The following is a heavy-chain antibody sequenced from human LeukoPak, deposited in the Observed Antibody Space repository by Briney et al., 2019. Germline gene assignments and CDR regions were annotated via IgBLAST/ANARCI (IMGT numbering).Heavy chain of an antibody. J-gene: IGHJ4*02. CDR2: IYYSGST. V-gene: IGHV4-59*01. Sequence: LXXXVSGGSISSYYWSWIRQPPGKGXEXIGYIYYSGSTNYNPSLKSRVTISVDTSKNQFSLRLSSVTAADTAVYYCARCGYSYGYSLDYWGQGTLVTVSS. CDR1: GGSISSYY. D-gene: IGHD5-18*01. CDR3: ARCGYSYGYSLDY.